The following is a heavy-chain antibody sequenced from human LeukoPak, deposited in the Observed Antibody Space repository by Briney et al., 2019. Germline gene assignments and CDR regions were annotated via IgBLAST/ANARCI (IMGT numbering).Heavy chain of an antibody. Sequence: GASVKVSCKASGGTSSIYAISWVRQAPGQGLEWMGGIIPIFGTANYAQKFQGRVTITTDESTSTAYMELSSLRSEDTAVYYCARATYYYDSNTPYGYFYYWGQGTLVTVSS. D-gene: IGHD3-22*01. V-gene: IGHV1-69*05. J-gene: IGHJ4*02. CDR1: GGTSSIYA. CDR2: IIPIFGTA. CDR3: ARATYYYDSNTPYGYFYY.